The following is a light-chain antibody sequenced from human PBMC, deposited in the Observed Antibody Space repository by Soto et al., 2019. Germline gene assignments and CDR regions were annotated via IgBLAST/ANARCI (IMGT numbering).Light chain of an antibody. CDR1: QTISSNY. J-gene: IGKJ1*01. Sequence: EIVLTQSPGTLSVSPGERATLSCRASQTISSNYLAWYQQKPGQAPSLLIYGTSNRATGIPDRFSGRGSVTDFTLTISILEPDAPAIYYCQQYGSWMVGQGTKVEIK. V-gene: IGKV3-20*01. CDR3: QQYGSWM. CDR2: GTS.